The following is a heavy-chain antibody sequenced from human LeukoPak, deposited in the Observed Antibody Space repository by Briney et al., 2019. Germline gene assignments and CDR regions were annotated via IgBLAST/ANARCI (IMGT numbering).Heavy chain of an antibody. CDR3: ATIARRITMVRPTGYFDY. CDR2: INHSGST. CDR1: GGSFSGDY. D-gene: IGHD3-10*01. Sequence: SETLSLTCAVYGGSFSGDYWSWIRQPPGKGLEWIGEINHSGSTNYNPSLKSRVTISVDTSKNQFSLKLSSVTAADTAVYYCATIARRITMVRPTGYFDYWGQGTLVTVSS. J-gene: IGHJ4*02. V-gene: IGHV4-34*01.